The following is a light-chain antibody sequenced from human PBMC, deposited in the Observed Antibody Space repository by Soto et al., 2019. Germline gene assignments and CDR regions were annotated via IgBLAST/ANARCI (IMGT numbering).Light chain of an antibody. CDR2: AAS. J-gene: IGKJ1*01. CDR3: QQSYSSPPT. V-gene: IGKV1-39*01. CDR1: QSISNH. Sequence: DIQMTQSPSSLSASVEDRVIITCRASQSISNHLNWYQQKPGKATKLLIFAASSVQSGVPSRFSGSRYGPDFTRTISSLQPDDFATYYCQQSYSSPPTFGKGTQVESK.